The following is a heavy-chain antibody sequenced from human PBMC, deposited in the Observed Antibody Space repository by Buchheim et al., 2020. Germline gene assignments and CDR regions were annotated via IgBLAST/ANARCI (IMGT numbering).Heavy chain of an antibody. CDR3: AKDRGYSGSYYAEYYYYYGMDV. J-gene: IGHJ6*02. D-gene: IGHD1-26*01. CDR1: GFTFSSYG. Sequence: QVQLVESGGGVVQPGRSLRLSCAASGFTFSSYGMHWVRQAPGKGLEWVAVISYDGSNKYYADSVKGRFTISRDNSKNTLYLQMNSLRAEDTAVYYCAKDRGYSGSYYAEYYYYYGMDVWGQGTT. V-gene: IGHV3-30*18. CDR2: ISYDGSNK.